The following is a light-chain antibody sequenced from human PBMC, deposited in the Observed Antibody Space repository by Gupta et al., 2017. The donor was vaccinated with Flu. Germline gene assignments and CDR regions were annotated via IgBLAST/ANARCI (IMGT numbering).Light chain of an antibody. J-gene: IGKJ2*01. CDR3: QQSSSSPRT. CDR1: QSVSTTY. CDR2: GTS. V-gene: IGKV3-20*01. Sequence: EVVLTQSPGTLSLSPGERATLSCRASQSVSTTYLAWYQQKPGQAPRLLLYGTSSRATGIPDRFSGSGSGTGFTLTISRLEPEDFAVYYCQQSSSSPRTFGQGTRLEIK.